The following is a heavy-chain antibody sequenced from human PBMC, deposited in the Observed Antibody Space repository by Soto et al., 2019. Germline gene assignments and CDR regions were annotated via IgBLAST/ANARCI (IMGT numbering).Heavy chain of an antibody. CDR2: ISDGGGST. Sequence: EVQLLESGGGLVQPGGSLRLSCAASGFTFKNYAMSWVRQAPGKGLEWVSGISDGGGSTYYGDSVRGRFTISRDNSKNTLFLQMYSVIAEHTAIYYCAIPGRYWGLGTLVTVSS. V-gene: IGHV3-23*01. CDR3: AIPGRY. J-gene: IGHJ4*02. CDR1: GFTFKNYA. D-gene: IGHD2-8*02.